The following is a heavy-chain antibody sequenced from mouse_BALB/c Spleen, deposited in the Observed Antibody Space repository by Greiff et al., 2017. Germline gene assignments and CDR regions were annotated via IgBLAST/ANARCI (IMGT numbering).Heavy chain of an antibody. V-gene: IGHV1-69*02. CDR3: TRDYGNYGFAY. Sequence: VQLQQPGAELVRPGASVKLSCKASGYTFTSYWINWVKQRPGQGLEWIGNIYPSDSYTNYNQKFKDKATLTVDKSSSTAYMQLSSPTSEDSAVYYCTRDYGNYGFAYWGQGTLVTVSA. CDR1: GYTFTSYW. J-gene: IGHJ3*01. D-gene: IGHD2-1*01. CDR2: IYPSDSYT.